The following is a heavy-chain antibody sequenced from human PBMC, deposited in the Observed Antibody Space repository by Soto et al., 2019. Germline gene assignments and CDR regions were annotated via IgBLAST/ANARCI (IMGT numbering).Heavy chain of an antibody. CDR2: ISPSGTT. CDR3: ARAPKVSGSAQTRPDF. V-gene: IGHV4-34*01. D-gene: IGHD6-6*01. Sequence: SETLSLTCSLYSGSLSCYYWSWIRQPPGKGLEWIGEISPSGTTNYSPSLKSRVSISVDTSKNQFSLNLTSLTAADTAVYYCARAPKVSGSAQTRPDFWGQGSLVTVSS. CDR1: SGSLSCYY. J-gene: IGHJ4*02.